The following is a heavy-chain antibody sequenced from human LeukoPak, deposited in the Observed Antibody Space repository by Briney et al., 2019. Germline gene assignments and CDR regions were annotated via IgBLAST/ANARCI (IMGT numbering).Heavy chain of an antibody. V-gene: IGHV3-30*02. D-gene: IGHD3-10*01. J-gene: IGHJ4*02. CDR1: GFPFSSYG. Sequence: GGSLRLSCATPGFPFSSYGMPSVRQAPAKGLENVPLIRYDGNNQYYADSVKGRFTISRDNSKNTLYLQMNSLRAEDAAVYYCAKDTRGDYGWDFDYWGQGTLVTVSS. CDR2: IRYDGNNQ. CDR3: AKDTRGDYGWDFDY.